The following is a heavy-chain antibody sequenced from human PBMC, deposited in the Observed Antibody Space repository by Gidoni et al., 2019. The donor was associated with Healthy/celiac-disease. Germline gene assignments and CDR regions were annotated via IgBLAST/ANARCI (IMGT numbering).Heavy chain of an antibody. CDR3: AKQVSDSSSWPQFDY. Sequence: QVQLVESGGGVVQPGRSLRLSWAASGFTFSSYGMHWVRPAPGKGLEWVAVISYGGSNKYYADSVKGRFTISRDNSKNTLYLQMNSLRAEDTAVYYCAKQVSDSSSWPQFDYWGQGTLVTVSS. V-gene: IGHV3-30*18. CDR1: GFTFSSYG. J-gene: IGHJ4*02. D-gene: IGHD6-13*01. CDR2: ISYGGSNK.